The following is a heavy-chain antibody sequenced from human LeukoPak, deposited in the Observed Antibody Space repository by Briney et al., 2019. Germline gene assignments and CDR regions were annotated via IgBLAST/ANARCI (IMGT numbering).Heavy chain of an antibody. Sequence: AETLSLTCTVSGGSISSYYWSWIRQPPGKGLEWIGYIYYSGSTNYNPSLKSRVTISVDTSKNQFSLKLSSVTAADTAVYYCASFEYSSSYYFDYWGQGTLVTVSS. J-gene: IGHJ4*02. V-gene: IGHV4-59*01. CDR3: ASFEYSSSYYFDY. D-gene: IGHD6-6*01. CDR2: IYYSGST. CDR1: GGSISSYY.